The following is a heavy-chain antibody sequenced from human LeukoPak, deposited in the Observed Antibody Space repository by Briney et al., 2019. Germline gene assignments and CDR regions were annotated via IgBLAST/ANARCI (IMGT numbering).Heavy chain of an antibody. Sequence: KSSETLSLTCTVSGYSISSGYYWGWIRQPPGKGLEWIGSIYHSGSTYYNPSLKSRVTISVDTSKNQFSLKLSSVTAADTAVYYCAREGSLFLRWIWYWGQGTLVTVSS. CDR3: AREGSLFLRWIWY. D-gene: IGHD4-23*01. V-gene: IGHV4-38-2*02. CDR2: IYHSGST. CDR1: GYSISSGYY. J-gene: IGHJ4*02.